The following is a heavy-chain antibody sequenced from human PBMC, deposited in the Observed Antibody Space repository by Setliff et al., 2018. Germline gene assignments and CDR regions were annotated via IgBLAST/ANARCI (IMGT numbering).Heavy chain of an antibody. CDR3: VNSYRGYDDYPDY. J-gene: IGHJ4*02. D-gene: IGHD3-16*02. CDR2: VTGTDGRA. CDR1: GFTFSNYA. V-gene: IGHV3-23*01. Sequence: GGSLRLSCAASGFTFSNYAMSWVRQAPGKGLEWVSGVTGTDGRAYHADSVKGRFTISRDNAKNSLYLQMNSLRVEDTAVYYCVNSYRGYDDYPDYWGQGTLVTVSS.